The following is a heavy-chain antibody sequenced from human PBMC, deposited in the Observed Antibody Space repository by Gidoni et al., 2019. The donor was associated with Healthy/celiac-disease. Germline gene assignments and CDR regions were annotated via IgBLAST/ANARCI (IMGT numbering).Heavy chain of an antibody. CDR2: IYYSGST. CDR3: ASRYDFWSGYSD. V-gene: IGHV4-39*01. J-gene: IGHJ4*02. Sequence: QLQLQESGPGLVKPSETLSLTCTVSGGSISSSSYYWGWIRPPPGKGLEWIGSIYYSGSTYYNPSLKSRVTISVDTSKNQFSLKLSSVTAADTAVYYCASRYDFWSGYSDWGQGTLVTVSS. D-gene: IGHD3-3*01. CDR1: GGSISSSSYY.